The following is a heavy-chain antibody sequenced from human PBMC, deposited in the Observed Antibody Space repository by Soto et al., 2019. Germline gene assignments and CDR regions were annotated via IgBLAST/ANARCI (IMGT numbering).Heavy chain of an antibody. CDR3: AKGGVGDGYKKDYYGMDV. Sequence: PGGSLRLSCAASGFTFSSYGMHWVRQAPGKGLEWVAVISYDGSNKYYADSVKGRFTISRDNSKNTLYLQMNSLRAEDTAVYYCAKGGVGDGYKKDYYGMDVWGQGTTVTVSS. CDR2: ISYDGSNK. J-gene: IGHJ6*02. CDR1: GFTFSSYG. V-gene: IGHV3-30*18. D-gene: IGHD5-12*01.